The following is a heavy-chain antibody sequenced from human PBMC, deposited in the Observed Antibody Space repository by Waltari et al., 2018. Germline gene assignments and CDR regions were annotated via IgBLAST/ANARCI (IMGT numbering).Heavy chain of an antibody. D-gene: IGHD6-19*01. V-gene: IGHV3-7*01. CDR3: ARDHIGWYQYLYYFDD. CDR2: IQQDGSEK. Sequence: EVQLVESGGGLVQPGGSLRLSCAASGFTFSSYWMSWVRQAPGKGLEWVANIQQDGSEKYYVDSVKGRFTISRDNAKNSLYLQMNSLRAEDTAVYYCARDHIGWYQYLYYFDDWGQGTLVTVSA. J-gene: IGHJ4*02. CDR1: GFTFSSYW.